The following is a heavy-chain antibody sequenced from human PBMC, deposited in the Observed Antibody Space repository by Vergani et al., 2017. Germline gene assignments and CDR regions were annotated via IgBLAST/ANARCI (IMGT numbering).Heavy chain of an antibody. Sequence: QVQLVQSGAEVKKPGASVKVSCKASGYTFTSYGITWVRQAPGQGLEWMGWISAYNGNTDYEQNLQDRVTMTTDTSTNTAYMELRSLRSDDTAMYYCAREVRGCSRTSCSPYYFDYWGQGTLVTVSS. CDR1: GYTFTSYG. CDR3: AREVRGCSRTSCSPYYFDY. J-gene: IGHJ4*02. CDR2: ISAYNGNT. V-gene: IGHV1-18*01. D-gene: IGHD2-2*01.